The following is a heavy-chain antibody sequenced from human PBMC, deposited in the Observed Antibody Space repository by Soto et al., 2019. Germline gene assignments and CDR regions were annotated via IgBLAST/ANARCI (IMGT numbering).Heavy chain of an antibody. CDR1: GDSVSSNSAA. CDR3: ARSRVAEVVVRGVIIRLASDYYYYGMDV. D-gene: IGHD3-10*01. J-gene: IGHJ6*02. V-gene: IGHV6-1*01. CDR2: TYYRSKWYN. Sequence: PSQTLSLTCAISGDSVSSNSAAWNWIRQSPSRGLEWLGRTYYRSKWYNDYAVSVKSRITINPDTSKNQFSLQLNSVTPEDTAVYYCARSRVAEVVVRGVIIRLASDYYYYGMDVWGQGTTVTV.